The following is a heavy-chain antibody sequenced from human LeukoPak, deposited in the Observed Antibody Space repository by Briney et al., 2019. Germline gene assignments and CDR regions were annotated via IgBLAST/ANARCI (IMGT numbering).Heavy chain of an antibody. CDR1: GGSISSGSYY. V-gene: IGHV4-61*02. Sequence: PSETLSLTCTVSGGSISSGSYYWSWIRQPAVKGLEWIGRIYTSGSTNYNPSLKSRVTISVDTSKNQFSLKLSSVTAADTAVYYCARDTSDYSGSYFDYWGQGTLVTVSS. CDR3: ARDTSDYSGSYFDY. J-gene: IGHJ4*02. CDR2: IYTSGST. D-gene: IGHD1-26*01.